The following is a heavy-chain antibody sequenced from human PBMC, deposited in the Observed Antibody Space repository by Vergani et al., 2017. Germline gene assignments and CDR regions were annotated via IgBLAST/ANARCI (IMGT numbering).Heavy chain of an antibody. J-gene: IGHJ4*02. CDR3: ARDVGYCSGGSCYSHYFDY. CDR1: GGSISSSNW. CDR2: IYHSGST. V-gene: IGHV4-4*02. D-gene: IGHD2-15*01. Sequence: QMQLQESGPGLVKPSETLSLTCAVSGGSISSSNWWSWVRQPPGKGLEWIGEIYHSGSTNYNPSLKSRVTISVDKSKNQFSLKLSSVTAADTAVYYCARDVGYCSGGSCYSHYFDYWGQGTLVTVSS.